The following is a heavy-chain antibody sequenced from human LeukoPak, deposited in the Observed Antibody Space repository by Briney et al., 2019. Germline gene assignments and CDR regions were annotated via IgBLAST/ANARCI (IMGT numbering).Heavy chain of an antibody. D-gene: IGHD3-22*01. CDR3: ARQSISGSSLSYFDY. Sequence: SETLSLTCTVSGGSISSYYWSWIRQPPGKGLEWIGNIYDSGSTNYNPSLKGRLTISVDTSKNQCSLKLSSVTAADTAVYYCARQSISGSSLSYFDYWGQGTLVNVSS. J-gene: IGHJ4*02. CDR2: IYDSGST. CDR1: GGSISSYY. V-gene: IGHV4-59*01.